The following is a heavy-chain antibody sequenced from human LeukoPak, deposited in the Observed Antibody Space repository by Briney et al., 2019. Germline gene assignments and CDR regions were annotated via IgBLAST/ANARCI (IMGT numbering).Heavy chain of an antibody. V-gene: IGHV1-8*03. CDR2: MNPNSGNT. D-gene: IGHD6-13*01. CDR1: GYTFTSYD. Sequence: GASVKVSCKASGYTFTSYDINWVRQATGQGLEWMGWMNPNSGNTGYAQKFQGRVTITRNTSISTAYMELSSLRSEDTAVYYCARRQFYSSGWYGQVGGYYYYYMDVWGKGTTVTVSS. CDR3: ARRQFYSSGWYGQVGGYYYYYMDV. J-gene: IGHJ6*03.